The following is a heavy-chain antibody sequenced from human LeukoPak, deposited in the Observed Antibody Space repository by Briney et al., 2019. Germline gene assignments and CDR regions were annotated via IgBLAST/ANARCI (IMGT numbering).Heavy chain of an antibody. J-gene: IGHJ4*02. CDR1: AGSISSYY. CDR2: IYYSGST. D-gene: IGHD2-15*01. CDR3: ARGPPYLLFDY. V-gene: IGHV4-59*01. Sequence: SETLSLACTVAAGSISSYYWSWIRQPPGKGLEWIGYIYYSGSTNYNPSLKSRVTISVDTSKNQFSLKLSSVTAADTAVYYCARGPPYLLFDYWGQGTLVTVSS.